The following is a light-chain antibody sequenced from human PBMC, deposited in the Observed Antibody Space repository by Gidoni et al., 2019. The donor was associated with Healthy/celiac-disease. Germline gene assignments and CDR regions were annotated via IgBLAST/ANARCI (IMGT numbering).Light chain of an antibody. V-gene: IGKV1-39*01. CDR2: AAS. J-gene: IGKJ3*01. Sequence: TQMTPSPSSLSASVGDRVTITCRASQSISSYLNWYQQKPGKAPKLLIYAASSLQSGVPSRFSGSGSGTDFTLTISSLQPEDFATYYCQQSYSTPFTFGPGTKVDIK. CDR3: QQSYSTPFT. CDR1: QSISSY.